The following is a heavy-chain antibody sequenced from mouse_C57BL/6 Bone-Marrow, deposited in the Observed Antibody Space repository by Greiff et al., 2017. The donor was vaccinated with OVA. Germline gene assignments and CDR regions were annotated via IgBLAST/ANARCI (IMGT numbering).Heavy chain of an antibody. CDR1: GFSLTSYG. J-gene: IGHJ4*01. CDR3: ARRRYYYCSSWAMDY. V-gene: IGHV2-2*01. Sequence: QVQLQQSGPGLVQPSQSLSITCTVSGFSLTSYGVHWVRQSPGKGLEWLGVIWSGGSTDYNAAFISRMVISKDNSKSQVFFKMNSLQADDTAIYYCARRRYYYCSSWAMDYWGQGTSVTVSS. CDR2: IWSGGST. D-gene: IGHD1-1*01.